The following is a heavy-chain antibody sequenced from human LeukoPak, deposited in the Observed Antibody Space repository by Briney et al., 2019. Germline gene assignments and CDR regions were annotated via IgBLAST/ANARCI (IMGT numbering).Heavy chain of an antibody. CDR3: ARGIVGATGGLYY. CDR2: IAANSGDT. V-gene: IGHV1-2*02. Sequence: ASVKVSCKASGYTFTGYYIHWLRQAPGQGLEWMGWIAANSGDTNYAQKFRGRVTMTRDTSVSTAYMELSRLRSDDTAVYYCARGIVGATGGLYYWGQGTLVTVSS. D-gene: IGHD1-26*01. CDR1: GYTFTGYY. J-gene: IGHJ4*02.